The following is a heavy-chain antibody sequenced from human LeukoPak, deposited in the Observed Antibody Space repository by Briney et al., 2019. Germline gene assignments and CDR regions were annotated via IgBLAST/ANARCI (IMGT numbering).Heavy chain of an antibody. Sequence: QPGGSLRLSCAASGFTFDDYAMNWVRQAPGKGLEWVSYISPSSTRIDYAASVRGRFTISRDNAKSSLYLQVNSLRAEDTAVYYCARMNYVSSGWGAPFDDWGQGTLVTVSS. V-gene: IGHV3-48*04. CDR3: ARMNYVSSGWGAPFDD. D-gene: IGHD1-7*01. J-gene: IGHJ4*02. CDR2: ISPSSTRI. CDR1: GFTFDDYA.